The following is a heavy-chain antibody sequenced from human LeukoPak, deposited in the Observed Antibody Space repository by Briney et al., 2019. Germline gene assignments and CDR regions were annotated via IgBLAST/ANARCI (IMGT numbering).Heavy chain of an antibody. CDR2: IHYSGST. V-gene: IGHV4-39*07. J-gene: IGHJ3*02. Sequence: SETLSLTCTVSGGSISSSAYYWGWVRQPPGKGLEWIGSIHYSGSTYHNPSLKSRVTISIDTSKNQFSLKLRSVTAADTAVYYCARDRIWFGAPDAFDIWGQGTMVTVSS. CDR1: GGSISSSAYY. CDR3: ARDRIWFGAPDAFDI. D-gene: IGHD3-10*01.